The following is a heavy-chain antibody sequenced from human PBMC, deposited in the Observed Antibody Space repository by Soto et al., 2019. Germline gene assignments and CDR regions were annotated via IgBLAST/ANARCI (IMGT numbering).Heavy chain of an antibody. CDR1: GFTFGDYT. Sequence: GGSLRLSCAASGFTFGDYTMSWFRQAPGKGLEWVSFIRSKVYGETTTEYAASVKDRFTISRDDSKSTAYLEMDSLEIEDTAVYRCTRGPDYGDYQFDYWGQGTLVTVSS. CDR2: IRSKVYGETTT. V-gene: IGHV3-49*03. CDR3: TRGPDYGDYQFDY. D-gene: IGHD4-17*01. J-gene: IGHJ4*02.